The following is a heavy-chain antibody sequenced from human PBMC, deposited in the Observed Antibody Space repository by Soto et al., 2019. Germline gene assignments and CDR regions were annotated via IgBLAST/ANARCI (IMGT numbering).Heavy chain of an antibody. V-gene: IGHV4-59*08. CDR3: ARLQYSSSWYDVYYFDY. CDR2: NYYSGST. CDR1: GGSISSYY. J-gene: IGHJ4*02. D-gene: IGHD6-13*01. Sequence: SETLSLTCTVSGGSISSYYWSWIRQPPGKGLEWIGYNYYSGSTNYNPSLKSRVTISVDTSKNQFSLKLSYVTAADTAVYYCARLQYSSSWYDVYYFDYWGQGTLVTVSS.